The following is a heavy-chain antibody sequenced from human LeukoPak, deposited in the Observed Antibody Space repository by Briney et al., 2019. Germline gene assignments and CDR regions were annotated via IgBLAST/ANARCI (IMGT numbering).Heavy chain of an antibody. CDR3: ARDCGGDCYSAEDYFDY. J-gene: IGHJ4*02. CDR2: IYPGDSDT. Sequence: GESLKISCKGSGYSFTSYWIGWVRQLPGKGLEWMGIIYPGDSDTRYSPSFQGQVTISADKSNSTAYLQWSSLKASDTAMYYCARDCGGDCYSAEDYFDYWGQGTLVTVSS. D-gene: IGHD2-21*02. V-gene: IGHV5-51*01. CDR1: GYSFTSYW.